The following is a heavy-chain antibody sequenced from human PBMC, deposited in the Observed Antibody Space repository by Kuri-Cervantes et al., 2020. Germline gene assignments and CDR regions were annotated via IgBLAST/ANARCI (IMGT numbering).Heavy chain of an antibody. J-gene: IGHJ3*02. D-gene: IGHD3-10*01. CDR2: INPSGGST. Sequence: ASVKVSCKASGYTFTSYYMHWVRQAPGQGLEWMGIINPSGGSTSYAQKFQGRVTMTRDTSTSTVYMELNSLRAEDTALYYCAKDYGSGSLHDAFDIWGQGTMVTVSS. CDR3: AKDYGSGSLHDAFDI. V-gene: IGHV1-46*01. CDR1: GYTFTSYY.